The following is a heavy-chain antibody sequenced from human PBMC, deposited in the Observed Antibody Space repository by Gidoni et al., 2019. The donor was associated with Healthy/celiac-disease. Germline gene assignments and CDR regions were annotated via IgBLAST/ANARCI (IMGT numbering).Heavy chain of an antibody. Sequence: QAQHVASGGCVVQPGRALSLSCAASGSTFSSYAMHWVRPAQGKGLEWVVVISYDGSNKYYADSVKGGFTSSRDNSKNTLYLQMDSLRGEDTAVYYCARAYQLLYTFDSWGQGTLVTVSS. CDR3: ARAYQLLYTFDS. CDR2: ISYDGSNK. J-gene: IGHJ4*02. CDR1: GSTFSSYA. D-gene: IGHD2-2*02. V-gene: IGHV3-30-3*01.